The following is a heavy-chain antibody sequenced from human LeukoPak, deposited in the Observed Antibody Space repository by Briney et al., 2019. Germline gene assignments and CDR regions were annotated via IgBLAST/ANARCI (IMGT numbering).Heavy chain of an antibody. J-gene: IGHJ4*02. Sequence: GGSLRLSCAASGFASSSYWVSSVRQAAGNGLEWVANIKQDGSEKDYVDSMKGRFTISRDNAKNSLYLQMNSLTAEDTAVYYCARESFAARWDWGQGTLVTVSS. D-gene: IGHD6-6*01. CDR3: ARESFAARWD. V-gene: IGHV3-7*01. CDR2: IKQDGSEK. CDR1: GFASSSYW.